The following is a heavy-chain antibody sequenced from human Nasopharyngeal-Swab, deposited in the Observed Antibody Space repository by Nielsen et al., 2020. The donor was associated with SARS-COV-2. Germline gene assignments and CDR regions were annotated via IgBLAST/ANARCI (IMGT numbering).Heavy chain of an antibody. Sequence: SETLSLTCAVYGGSFSGYYWSWIRQPPGKGLEWIGEINHSGNTNYNPSLKSRVTISVDTSKNQFSLKLTSVTAADTAVYYCARGPHRRITIFGVVIESYYYGMDVWGQGTTVTVSS. V-gene: IGHV4-34*01. J-gene: IGHJ6*02. D-gene: IGHD3-3*01. CDR1: GGSFSGYY. CDR3: ARGPHRRITIFGVVIESYYYGMDV. CDR2: INHSGNT.